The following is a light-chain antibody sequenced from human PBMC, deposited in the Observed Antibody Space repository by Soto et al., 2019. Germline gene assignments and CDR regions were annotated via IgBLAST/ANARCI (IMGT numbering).Light chain of an antibody. CDR1: QSLLYSSDNKNQ. CDR3: QQYDSVPVT. CDR2: WAS. Sequence: IVMTQSPDSLAVSLGERATINCKSSQSLLYSSDNKNQLAWYQQTPGQHPKLLIYWASTRESGVPDRFSGSGSGTDFTLTISSLQAEDVAVYYCQQYDSVPVTFGGGTKVEIK. V-gene: IGKV4-1*01. J-gene: IGKJ4*01.